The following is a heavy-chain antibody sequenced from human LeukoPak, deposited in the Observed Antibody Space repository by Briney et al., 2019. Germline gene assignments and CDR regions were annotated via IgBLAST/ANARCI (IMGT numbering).Heavy chain of an antibody. CDR1: DGSISSSTYY. J-gene: IGHJ3*02. CDR2: IYYSGST. CDR3: ARDRPPYYYDSSGCPVNDAFDI. Sequence: SETLSLTCTVSDGSISSSTYYWGWIRQPPGKGLEWIGTIYYSGSTYYNPSLRSRVTISVDTSKNQFSLKLRSLTAADTAVYYCARDRPPYYYDSSGCPVNDAFDIWGQGTMVTISS. V-gene: IGHV4-39*07. D-gene: IGHD3-22*01.